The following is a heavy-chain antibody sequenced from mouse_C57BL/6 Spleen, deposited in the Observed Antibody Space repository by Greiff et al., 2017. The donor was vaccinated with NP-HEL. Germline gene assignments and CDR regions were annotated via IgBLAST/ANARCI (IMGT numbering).Heavy chain of an antibody. Sequence: EVQVVESEGGLVQPGSSMKLSCTASGFTFSDYYMAWVRQVPEKGLEWVANINYDGSSTYYLDSLKSRFIISRDNAKNILYLQMSSLKSEDTATYYCARDLRYYYGSSYGYFDVWGTGTTVTVSS. CDR3: ARDLRYYYGSSYGYFDV. D-gene: IGHD1-1*01. CDR2: INYDGSST. J-gene: IGHJ1*03. V-gene: IGHV5-16*01. CDR1: GFTFSDYY.